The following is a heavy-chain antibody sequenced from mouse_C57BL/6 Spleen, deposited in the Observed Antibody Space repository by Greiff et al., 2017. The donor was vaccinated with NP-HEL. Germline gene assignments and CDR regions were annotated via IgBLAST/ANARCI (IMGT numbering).Heavy chain of an antibody. V-gene: IGHV1-80*01. CDR1: GYAFSSYW. J-gene: IGHJ3*01. CDR2: IYPGDGDT. D-gene: IGHD2-4*01. Sequence: VQLQQSGAELVKPGASVKISCKASGYAFSSYWMNGVKQRPGRGLEWIGQIYPGDGDTNYNGKFKGKATLTADKSSSTAYMQLSSLTSEDAAVYFCARWDDSDRFAYWGQGTLVTVSA. CDR3: ARWDDSDRFAY.